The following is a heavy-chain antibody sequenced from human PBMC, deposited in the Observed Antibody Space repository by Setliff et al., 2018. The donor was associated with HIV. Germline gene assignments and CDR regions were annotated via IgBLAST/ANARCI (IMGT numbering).Heavy chain of an antibody. J-gene: IGHJ4*02. CDR2: IYWDDDK. V-gene: IGHV2-5*02. Sequence: SGPTLVNPTQPLTLTCAFSGFSLSTSGVGVGWIRQPPGKALEWLALIYWDDDKRYSPSLKSRLTITKDTSKNQVVLTMTNMDPVDTATYYCAHSQLVGATTVYLDYWGQGTLVTVSS. CDR3: AHSQLVGATTVYLDY. D-gene: IGHD1-26*01. CDR1: GFSLSTSGVG.